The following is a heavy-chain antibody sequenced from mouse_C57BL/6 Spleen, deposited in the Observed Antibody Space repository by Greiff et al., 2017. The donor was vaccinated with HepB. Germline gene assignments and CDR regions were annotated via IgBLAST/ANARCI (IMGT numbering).Heavy chain of an antibody. V-gene: IGHV1-82*01. J-gene: IGHJ3*01. CDR1: GYAFSSSW. D-gene: IGHD1-2*01. Sequence: VQLQQSGPELVKPGASVKISCKASGYAFSSSWMNWVKQRPGKGLEWIGRIYPGDGDTNYNGKFKGKATLTADKSSSTAYMQLSSLTSEDSAVYFCARWGDGPFAYWGQGTLVTVSA. CDR3: ARWGDGPFAY. CDR2: IYPGDGDT.